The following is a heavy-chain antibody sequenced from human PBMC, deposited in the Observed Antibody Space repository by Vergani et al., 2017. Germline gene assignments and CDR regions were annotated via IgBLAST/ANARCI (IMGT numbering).Heavy chain of an antibody. CDR3: ARGYYGRGDN. J-gene: IGHJ4*02. CDR1: GDSITSSTYY. V-gene: IGHV4-61*02. CDR2: IYTTGST. D-gene: IGHD3-16*01. Sequence: QVQLQESGPGLVKPSQTLSLICSVSGDSITSSTYYWSWTRQPAGKGLEYIGRIYTTGSTNYNPSLKSRVTISVDTSKNQFSLNLISVTAADTAMYYCARGYYGRGDNWGQGTLVTVSS.